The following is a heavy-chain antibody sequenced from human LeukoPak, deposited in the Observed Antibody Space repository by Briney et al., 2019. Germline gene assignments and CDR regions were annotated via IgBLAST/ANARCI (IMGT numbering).Heavy chain of an antibody. J-gene: IGHJ3*02. CDR1: GFTFSRHW. CDR2: IKQDGSDK. Sequence: GGSLRLSCAASGFTFSRHWMSWVRQAPGKGLEWVANIKQDGSDKNYVDPVKGRFTISRGNAKNSLYLQMNSLRAEDTAVYYCARDSGCCSSFSCYGDAFDIWGQGTMVTVSS. D-gene: IGHD2-2*01. V-gene: IGHV3-7*03. CDR3: ARDSGCCSSFSCYGDAFDI.